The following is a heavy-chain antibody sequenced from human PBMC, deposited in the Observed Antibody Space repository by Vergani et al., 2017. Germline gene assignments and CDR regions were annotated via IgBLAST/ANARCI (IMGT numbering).Heavy chain of an antibody. CDR2: IKRNADGGSA. CDR1: EFTFSDVW. V-gene: IGHV3-15*01. Sequence: EGQLVESGGGLVKPGGSLRLSCAASEFTFSDVWMSWVRQAPGKGLEWVARIKRNADGGSADYAASVKGRFIISREDSKTFLYLQMNSLKIEDTTLYFCTAEKEVAFYYCYYHMDVWGKGTTVTDSS. J-gene: IGHJ6*03. CDR3: TAEKEVAFYYCYYHMDV. D-gene: IGHD5-12*01.